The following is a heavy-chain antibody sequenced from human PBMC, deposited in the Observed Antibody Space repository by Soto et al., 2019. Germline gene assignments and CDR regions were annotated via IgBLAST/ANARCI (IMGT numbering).Heavy chain of an antibody. Sequence: SETLSLTCTVSGGSISSGGYYWSWIRQDPGKGLEWIGYIYYSGSTYYNPSLKSRVTISVDMSKNQFSLQLSSVTAADTAVYYCARARYYCSGASCYYFDYWGQGTLVTVSS. V-gene: IGHV4-31*03. D-gene: IGHD2-15*01. J-gene: IGHJ4*02. CDR1: GGSISSGGYY. CDR3: ARARYYCSGASCYYFDY. CDR2: IYYSGST.